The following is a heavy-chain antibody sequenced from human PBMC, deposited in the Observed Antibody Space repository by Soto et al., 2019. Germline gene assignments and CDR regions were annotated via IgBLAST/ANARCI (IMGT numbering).Heavy chain of an antibody. CDR2: TYYRSKWNS. Sequence: QVQLHQSGPGLVKPSQTLSLTCAISGDSVSRTSVAWNWIRQSPSRGLEWLGRTYYRSKWNSDYAVSVRGRLTINPGTSTSQFSLPLTSVTPEDTAVYYCVRGQFSAFDCWGQGTLVTVSS. CDR3: VRGQFSAFDC. V-gene: IGHV6-1*01. CDR1: GDSVSRTSVA. J-gene: IGHJ4*02.